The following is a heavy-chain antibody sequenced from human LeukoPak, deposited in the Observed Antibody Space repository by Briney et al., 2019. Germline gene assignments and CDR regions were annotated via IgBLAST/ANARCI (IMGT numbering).Heavy chain of an antibody. V-gene: IGHV4-34*01. J-gene: IGHJ4*02. D-gene: IGHD3-10*01. CDR3: ARGDMVRGVTAFDY. CDR1: GGSFSGYY. Sequence: SETLSLTCAVYGGSFSGYYWSWIRQPPGKGLEWIGEINHSGSTNYNPSLKSRVTISVDTSKNKFSLKLSSVTAADTAVYYCARGDMVRGVTAFDYWGQGTLVTVSS. CDR2: INHSGST.